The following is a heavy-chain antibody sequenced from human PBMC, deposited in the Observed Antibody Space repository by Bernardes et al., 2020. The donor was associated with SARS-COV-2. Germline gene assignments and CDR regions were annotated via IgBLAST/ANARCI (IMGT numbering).Heavy chain of an antibody. Sequence: GGSLRLSCAASGFTFSSYSMNWVRQAPGKGLEWVSSISSSSSYIYYADSVKGRFTISRDNAKNSLYLQMNSLRAEDTAVDYCASGSLGDIMTGYPDYYYGMDVWGQGTTVTVSS. D-gene: IGHD3-9*01. J-gene: IGHJ6*02. CDR3: ASGSLGDIMTGYPDYYYGMDV. CDR2: ISSSSSYI. V-gene: IGHV3-21*01. CDR1: GFTFSSYS.